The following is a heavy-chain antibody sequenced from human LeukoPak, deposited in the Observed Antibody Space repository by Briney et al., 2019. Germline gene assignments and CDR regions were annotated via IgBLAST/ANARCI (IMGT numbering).Heavy chain of an antibody. D-gene: IGHD2/OR15-2a*01. V-gene: IGHV3-74*01. Sequence: GGSLRLSCAASGFTFSSYWMHWVRQAPGKGLVWVSRTNSDGSSTSYADSVKGRFTISRDNAKNTLYLQMNSLRAEDTAVYYCARDDIIIDAFDIWGQGTMVTVSS. CDR3: ARDDIIIDAFDI. CDR1: GFTFSSYW. CDR2: TNSDGSST. J-gene: IGHJ3*02.